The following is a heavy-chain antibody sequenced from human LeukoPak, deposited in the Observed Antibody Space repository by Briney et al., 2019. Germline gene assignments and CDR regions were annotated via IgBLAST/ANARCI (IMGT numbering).Heavy chain of an antibody. Sequence: SETLSLTCSVYGGSFSGYYWSWIRQPPGKGLEWIGEINHSGSTNYNPSLKSRVTISVDTSKNQFSLKLSSVTAADTAVYYCARDTREAAGTGYYFDYWGQGTLVTVSS. V-gene: IGHV4-34*01. D-gene: IGHD6-13*01. J-gene: IGHJ4*02. CDR1: GGSFSGYY. CDR2: INHSGST. CDR3: ARDTREAAGTGYYFDY.